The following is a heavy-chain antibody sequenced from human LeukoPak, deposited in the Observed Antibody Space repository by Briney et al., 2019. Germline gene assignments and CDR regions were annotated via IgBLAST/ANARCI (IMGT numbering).Heavy chain of an antibody. Sequence: GGSLRLSCAASGFSFNSYAMSWVRQAPGKGLEWVSFIYSDNTHHSDSVKGRFTISRDNSKNTLYLQMNSLRAEDTAVYYCARRAGAYSHPYDYWGQGTLVTVSS. CDR1: GFSFNSYA. CDR3: ARRAGAYSHPYDY. CDR2: IYSDNT. D-gene: IGHD4/OR15-4a*01. V-gene: IGHV3-23*05. J-gene: IGHJ4*02.